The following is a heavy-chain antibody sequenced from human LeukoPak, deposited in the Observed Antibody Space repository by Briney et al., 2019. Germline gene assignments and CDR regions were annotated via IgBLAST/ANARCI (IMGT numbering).Heavy chain of an antibody. V-gene: IGHV3-23*01. CDR3: AKIGIAVAFLDY. Sequence: GGSRRLSCAASGFTFSSYAMSWVRQAPGKGMEWVSAISGSGGSTYYADSVKGRFTISRDNSKNTLYLQMNSLRAEDTAAYYCAKIGIAVAFLDYWGQGTLVTVSS. D-gene: IGHD6-19*01. J-gene: IGHJ4*02. CDR2: ISGSGGST. CDR1: GFTFSSYA.